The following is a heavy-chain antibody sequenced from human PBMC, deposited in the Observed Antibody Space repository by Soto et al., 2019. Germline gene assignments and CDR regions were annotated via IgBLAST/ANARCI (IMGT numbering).Heavy chain of an antibody. CDR3: ARVYAYYDILTGSLYYYGMDV. CDR2: IYYSGGT. D-gene: IGHD3-9*01. V-gene: IGHV4-59*01. Sequence: SETLSLTCTVSGVSISSYYWSWIRQPPGKGLEWIGYIYYSGGTNYNPSLKSRVTISVDTSKNQFSLKLSSVTAADTAVYYCARVYAYYDILTGSLYYYGMDVWGQGTTVTVSS. J-gene: IGHJ6*02. CDR1: GVSISSYY.